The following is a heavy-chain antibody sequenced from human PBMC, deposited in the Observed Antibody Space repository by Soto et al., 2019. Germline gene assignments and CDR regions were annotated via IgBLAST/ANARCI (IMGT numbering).Heavy chain of an antibody. D-gene: IGHD1-26*01. J-gene: IGHJ4*02. CDR2: ISAYNTNT. V-gene: IGHV1-18*01. CDR3: ASDRLGATGYY. Sequence: QVPLVQSGAEVKKPGASVKVSCKASGYTFTSYGISWVRQAPGQGLEWMGWISAYNTNTNYAQKLQGRVTMTTDTPTRTSYTELRSLRSDDTAVYFCASDRLGATGYYWGQGTLVTVSS. CDR1: GYTFTSYG.